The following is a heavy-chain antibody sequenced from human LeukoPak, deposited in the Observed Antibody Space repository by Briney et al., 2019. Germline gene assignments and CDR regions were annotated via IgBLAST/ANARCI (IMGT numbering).Heavy chain of an antibody. CDR1: GFTFSSYA. D-gene: IGHD6-19*01. CDR2: ISGSGSST. V-gene: IGHV3-23*01. Sequence: GGSLRLSCAASGFTFSSYAMSWVRQAPGKGLEWVSAISGSGSSTYYADSVKGRFTISRDNSKNTLYLQMNSLRAEDTAVYYCAKAPRPAVAGAYFDYWGQGTLVTVSS. J-gene: IGHJ4*02. CDR3: AKAPRPAVAGAYFDY.